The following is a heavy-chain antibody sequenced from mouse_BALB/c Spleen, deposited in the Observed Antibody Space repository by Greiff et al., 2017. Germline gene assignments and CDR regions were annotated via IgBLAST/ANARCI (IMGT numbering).Heavy chain of an antibody. J-gene: IGHJ2*01. Sequence: EVKVEESGGGLVQPGGSMKLSCVASGFTFSSYWMSWVRQSPEKGLEWVAEIRLKSDNYATHYAESVKGKFTISRDDSKSRLYLQMNSLRAEDTGIYYCTRSTMITMYYFDYWGQGTTLTVSS. CDR2: IRLKSDNYAT. D-gene: IGHD2-4*01. V-gene: IGHV6-6*02. CDR3: TRSTMITMYYFDY. CDR1: GFTFSSYW.